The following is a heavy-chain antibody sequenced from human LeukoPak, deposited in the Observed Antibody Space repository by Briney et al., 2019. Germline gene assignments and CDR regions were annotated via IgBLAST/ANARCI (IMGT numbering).Heavy chain of an antibody. Sequence: PGGSLRLSCAAAGFTFDTYPMNWVRQAPGRGLEWISYISINRATIYYAASVKGRFTISRDNARYSLYLQMNSLRDEDTAVYYCARGPGYGHYFDYWGQGALVTVSS. CDR3: ARGPGYGHYFDY. J-gene: IGHJ4*02. D-gene: IGHD5-12*01. CDR1: GFTFDTYP. CDR2: ISINRATI. V-gene: IGHV3-48*02.